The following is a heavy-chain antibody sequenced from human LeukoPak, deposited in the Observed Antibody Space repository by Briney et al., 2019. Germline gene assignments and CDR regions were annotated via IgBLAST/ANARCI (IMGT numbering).Heavy chain of an antibody. Sequence: SETLSLTCTVSGGSISSYYWSWIRQPPGKGLEWIGYIYYSGSTNYNPSLKSRVTISVDTSKNQFSLKLSSVTAADTAVYYCARRMYFYDSSGYGGYWLDPWGQGTLVTVSS. CDR1: GGSISSYY. CDR3: ARRMYFYDSSGYGGYWLDP. CDR2: IYYSGST. J-gene: IGHJ5*02. V-gene: IGHV4-59*08. D-gene: IGHD3-22*01.